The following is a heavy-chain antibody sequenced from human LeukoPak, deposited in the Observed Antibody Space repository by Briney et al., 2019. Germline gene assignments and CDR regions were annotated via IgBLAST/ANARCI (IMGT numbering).Heavy chain of an antibody. CDR1: GLPFSSYA. CDR2: ISYDGSNE. CDR3: AKSRFSCIGNNCYSPDY. V-gene: IGHV3-30*18. D-gene: IGHD2-15*01. J-gene: IGHJ4*02. Sequence: GRSLRLSCAASGLPFSSYAMHWVRQAPGKGLEWVALISYDGSNEHYADSVKGRSTISRDNSKNTLYLQVNSLRAEDTAVYYCAKSRFSCIGNNCYSPDYWGQGTLVTVSS.